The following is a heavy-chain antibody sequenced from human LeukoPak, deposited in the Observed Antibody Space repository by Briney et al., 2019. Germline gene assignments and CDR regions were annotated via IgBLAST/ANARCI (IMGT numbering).Heavy chain of an antibody. D-gene: IGHD1-26*01. V-gene: IGHV1-2*02. Sequence: GASVKVSCKASGYTLTGYYMHWVRQAPGQGLEWMGWINPNSGGTNYAQKFQGRVTITADESTSTAYMELSSLRSEDTAVYYCADDSGSYYGFDYWGQGTLVTVSS. CDR1: GYTLTGYY. CDR2: INPNSGGT. J-gene: IGHJ4*02. CDR3: ADDSGSYYGFDY.